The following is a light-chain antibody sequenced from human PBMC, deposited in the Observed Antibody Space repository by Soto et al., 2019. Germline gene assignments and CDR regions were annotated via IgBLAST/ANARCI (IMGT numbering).Light chain of an antibody. CDR1: QSIGTY. Sequence: EIVLTQSPATLSLSAGERATLSCRASQSIGTYLAWYQQKPDQAPRLLFSDASNRATGIPARFSGSGNGTDFTLSISSLEPEDFAVYYCQQRHTWPLTFGGGTKVEIK. CDR3: QQRHTWPLT. CDR2: DAS. V-gene: IGKV3-11*01. J-gene: IGKJ4*01.